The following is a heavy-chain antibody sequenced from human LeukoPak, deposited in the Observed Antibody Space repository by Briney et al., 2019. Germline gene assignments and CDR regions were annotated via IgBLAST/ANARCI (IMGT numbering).Heavy chain of an antibody. CDR3: ARDWRDYDILTGYHGSGWFDP. CDR2: IYTSGST. V-gene: IGHV4-4*07. Sequence: PSETLSLTCTVSGGSISSYYWSWIRQPAGKGLEWIGRIYTSGSTNYNPSLKSRVTMSVDTSKNQFSLKLSSVTAADTAVYYCARDWRDYDILTGYHGSGWFDPWGQGTLVTVSS. CDR1: GGSISSYY. J-gene: IGHJ5*02. D-gene: IGHD3-9*01.